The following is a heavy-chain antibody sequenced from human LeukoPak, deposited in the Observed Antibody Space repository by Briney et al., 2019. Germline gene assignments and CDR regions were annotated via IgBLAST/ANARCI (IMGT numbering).Heavy chain of an antibody. V-gene: IGHV4-59*12. CDR2: IYHSGST. D-gene: IGHD3-10*01. J-gene: IGHJ4*02. CDR1: GASIRTYY. Sequence: SETLSLTCTVSGASIRTYYWSWIRQPPGKGLEWIGYIYHSGSTYYNPSLKSRVTISVDRSKNQFSLKLSSVTAADTAVYYCASHTRYGSGSYYFDYWGQGTLVTVSS. CDR3: ASHTRYGSGSYYFDY.